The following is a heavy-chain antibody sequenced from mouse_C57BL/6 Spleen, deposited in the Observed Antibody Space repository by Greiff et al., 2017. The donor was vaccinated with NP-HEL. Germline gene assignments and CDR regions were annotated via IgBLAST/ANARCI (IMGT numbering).Heavy chain of an antibody. CDR1: GYTFTSYW. D-gene: IGHD1-1*01. CDR2: IYPSDSET. J-gene: IGHJ4*01. Sequence: QVQLQQPGAELVRPGSSVKLSCKASGYTFTSYWMDWVKQRPGQGLEWIGNIYPSDSETHYNQKFKDKATLTVDKSSSTAYMQLSSLTSEDSAVYYCARSPLTTVVDYYAMDYWGQGTSVTVSS. CDR3: ARSPLTTVVDYYAMDY. V-gene: IGHV1-61*01.